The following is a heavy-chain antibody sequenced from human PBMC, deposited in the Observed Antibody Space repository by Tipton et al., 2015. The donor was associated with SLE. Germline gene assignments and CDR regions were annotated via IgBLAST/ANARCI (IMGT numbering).Heavy chain of an antibody. CDR1: GGSFSGYY. CDR2: VYYSGST. Sequence: TLSLTCAVYGGSFSGYYWGWIRQPPGKGLEWIGSVYYSGSTYYNPSLTSRVTTSVDTSKNQFSLRLDSVTAADTALYYCARGEMDVFDIWGQGTVVSVSS. CDR3: ARGEMDVFDI. J-gene: IGHJ3*02. V-gene: IGHV4-34*01.